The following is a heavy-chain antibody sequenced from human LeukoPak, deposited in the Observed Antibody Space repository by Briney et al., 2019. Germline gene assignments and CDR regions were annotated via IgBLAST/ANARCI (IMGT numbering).Heavy chain of an antibody. CDR3: ERYCSSVSCYNYYGMDV. Sequence: SETLSLTCTVSGGSISSSTYYWAWIRQPPGKGLEWIGSIYYSGSTYYCPSLKSRVTISVDTSKNQFSLKLSPVTAADTAVYYSERYCSSVSCYNYYGMDVWGQGTTVTVSS. CDR2: IYYSGST. D-gene: IGHD2-2*02. J-gene: IGHJ6*02. CDR1: GGSISSSTYY. V-gene: IGHV4-39*01.